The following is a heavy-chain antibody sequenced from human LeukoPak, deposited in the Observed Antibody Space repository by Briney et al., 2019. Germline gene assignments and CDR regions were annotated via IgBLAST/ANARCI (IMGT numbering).Heavy chain of an antibody. CDR2: INQDGSEK. V-gene: IGHV3-7*01. CDR3: ARIYDSGSYYHFDY. Sequence: GGSLRLSCSASGFTFSNYWMSWVRQAPGKGLEWVAHINQDGSEKYYVDSVKGRFTISRDNAKNSLYLQMNSLRAEDTAVYYCARIYDSGSYYHFDYWGQGTLVTVSS. J-gene: IGHJ4*02. CDR1: GFTFSNYW. D-gene: IGHD3-10*01.